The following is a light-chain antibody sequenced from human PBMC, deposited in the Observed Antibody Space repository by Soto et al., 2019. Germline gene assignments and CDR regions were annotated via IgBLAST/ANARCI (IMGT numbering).Light chain of an antibody. CDR2: DAS. Sequence: VLTQSPAVLSLNPGASGTLSCRASQNIGSYLVWYQQRPGQAPRLLFYDASVRATGIPARFNGSGSETDFTLTITRLESEDFAVYSCHQYGSSPWTFGQGTKVDIK. CDR3: HQYGSSPWT. J-gene: IGKJ1*01. V-gene: IGKV3-20*01. CDR1: QNIGSY.